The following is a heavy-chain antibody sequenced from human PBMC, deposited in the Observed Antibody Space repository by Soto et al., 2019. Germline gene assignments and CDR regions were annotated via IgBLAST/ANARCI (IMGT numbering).Heavy chain of an antibody. D-gene: IGHD1-26*01. CDR1: GGSFSPYY. CDR2: IHHSGTT. J-gene: IGHJ4*02. CDR3: AGVYSGSYSDY. V-gene: IGHV4-34*01. Sequence: SETLSLTCDVYGGSFSPYYWTWLRQAPGKGLEWIGEIHHSGTTNRNPSLKTRVTISVDKSKNQFSLKLSSVTAADTAVYYCAGVYSGSYSDYWGQGTLVTVSS.